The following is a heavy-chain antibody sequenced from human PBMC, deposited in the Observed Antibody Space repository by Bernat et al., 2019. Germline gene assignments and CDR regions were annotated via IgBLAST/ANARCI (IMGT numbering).Heavy chain of an antibody. CDR2: IWQDGSYK. J-gene: IGHJ6*02. CDR1: GSTFSSYG. V-gene: IGHV3-30*19. Sequence: QVQLVESGGGVVQPGRSLRLSCAASGSTFSSYGMHWVRQAPGKGLEWVAVIWQDGSYKYYAESVRGRFTISRDNSKNTLYLQMNSLRAEDTAVYYCARVGVQAAGWDYYYGMDVWGQGTTVTVSS. D-gene: IGHD6-13*01. CDR3: ARVGVQAAGWDYYYGMDV.